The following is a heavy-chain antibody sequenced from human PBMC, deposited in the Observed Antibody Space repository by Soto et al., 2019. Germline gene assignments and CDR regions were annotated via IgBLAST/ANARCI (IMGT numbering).Heavy chain of an antibody. Sequence: ASVKVSCKASGGTFSSYAISWGRQAPGQGLEWMGGIIPIFGTASYAQKFQGRVTITADEFTSTVYMELSSMRSEDTAVYYCASSSISEDIVVVTAVTLVEYFQHWGQGTLVTVSS. CDR1: GGTFSSYA. V-gene: IGHV1-69*13. J-gene: IGHJ1*01. CDR2: IIPIFGTA. CDR3: ASSSISEDIVVVTAVTLVEYFQH. D-gene: IGHD2-2*01.